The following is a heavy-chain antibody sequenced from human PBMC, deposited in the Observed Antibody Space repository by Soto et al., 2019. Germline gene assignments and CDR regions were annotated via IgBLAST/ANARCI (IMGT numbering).Heavy chain of an antibody. D-gene: IGHD2-15*01. CDR2: SRSKANTYNT. CDR1: GFSLSDRY. V-gene: IGHV3-72*01. J-gene: IGHJ5*02. Sequence: GGSLRLSCAASGFSLSDRYMDWARQVPGQGLEWLGRSRSKANTYNTEYAASVKGRFTILRDDSEKSLYLQMHNLKTEDTAVYYCAIAGCSGGHCYLGASWGQGTLVTVSS. CDR3: AIAGCSGGHCYLGAS.